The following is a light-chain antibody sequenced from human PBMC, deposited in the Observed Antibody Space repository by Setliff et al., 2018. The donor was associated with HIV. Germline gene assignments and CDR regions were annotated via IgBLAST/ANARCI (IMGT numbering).Light chain of an antibody. V-gene: IGLV1-40*01. Sequence: QSVLTQPPPVSGAPGQRVTISCTGSSSNIGAGFVVHWYQHLPGTAPKLLMYGNNNRPSGVPDRFSDSKSGASASLAITGLQAEDEADYYCQSYDSSLSGFVFGTGTKATVL. CDR1: SSNIGAGFV. CDR2: GNN. J-gene: IGLJ1*01. CDR3: QSYDSSLSGFV.